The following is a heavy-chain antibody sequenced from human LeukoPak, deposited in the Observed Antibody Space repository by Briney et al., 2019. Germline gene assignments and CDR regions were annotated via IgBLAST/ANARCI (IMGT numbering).Heavy chain of an antibody. CDR3: ARGRRSGSYYFPGTQNNWFDP. J-gene: IGHJ5*02. CDR2: IYHSGNS. CDR1: GYSISSGYY. D-gene: IGHD1-26*01. Sequence: PSETLSLTCSVSGYSISSGYYWGWIRQPPGKGLEWIGIIYHSGNSYYNPSLKSRLTISVDTSKNQFSLKLSSVTAADTAVYYCARGRRSGSYYFPGTQNNWFDPWGQGTLVTVSS. V-gene: IGHV4-38-2*02.